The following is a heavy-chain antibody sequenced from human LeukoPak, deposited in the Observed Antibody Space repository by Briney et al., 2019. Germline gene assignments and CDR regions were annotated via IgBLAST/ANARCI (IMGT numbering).Heavy chain of an antibody. J-gene: IGHJ4*02. Sequence: GGSLRLSCAASGFIFDSVGMNWVRQAPGKGLEWVSSISQFGDRTYYADSVKGRFTIPRDNSKNTLYLQMNSLRAEDTAVYYCARDPVDDYGRPYYFDYWGQGTLVTVSS. CDR1: GFIFDSVG. D-gene: IGHD4-17*01. CDR3: ARDPVDDYGRPYYFDY. CDR2: ISQFGDRT. V-gene: IGHV3-23*01.